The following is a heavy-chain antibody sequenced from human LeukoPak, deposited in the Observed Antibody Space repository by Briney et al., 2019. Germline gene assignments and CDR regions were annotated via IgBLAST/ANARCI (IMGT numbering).Heavy chain of an antibody. CDR3: ARDFNWAFDS. CDR1: GFIFSSYS. V-gene: IGHV3-48*01. Sequence: PGGSLRLSCAASGFIFSSYSMNWVRQAPGKGLEWISYISGGGGNIHYADSVEGRFTISRDNAKNSVYLQMNSLRAEDSAVYYCARDFNWAFDSWGQGTLVTVSS. J-gene: IGHJ4*02. CDR2: ISGGGGNI. D-gene: IGHD1-1*01.